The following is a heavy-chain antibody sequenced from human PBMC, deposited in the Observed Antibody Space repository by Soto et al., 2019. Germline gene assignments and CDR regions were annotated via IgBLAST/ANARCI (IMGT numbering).Heavy chain of an antibody. D-gene: IGHD6-19*01. CDR1: GFTFSGST. V-gene: IGHV3-73*01. Sequence: KVSCAASGFTFSGSTMHWVRQASGKGLEWVGRIRSKVNSYATAYVASVKGRFTISRDDSKNTAYLQMNSLKTEDTAVYYCTRLGSGWYYDYWGQGTLVTVSS. J-gene: IGHJ4*02. CDR3: TRLGSGWYYDY. CDR2: IRSKVNSYAT.